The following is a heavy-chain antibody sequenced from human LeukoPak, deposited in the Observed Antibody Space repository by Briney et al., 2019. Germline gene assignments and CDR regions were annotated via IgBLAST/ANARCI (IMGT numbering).Heavy chain of an antibody. CDR3: AVDYYDSSGYYNN. J-gene: IGHJ4*02. Sequence: SETLSLTCTVSGGSISSYYWSWIRQPPGKGLEWIGYIYYSGSTNYNPSLKSRVTISVDTSKNQFSLKLSSVTAADTAVYYCAVDYYDSSGYYNNWGQGTLVTVSS. V-gene: IGHV4-59*01. D-gene: IGHD3-22*01. CDR2: IYYSGST. CDR1: GGSISSYY.